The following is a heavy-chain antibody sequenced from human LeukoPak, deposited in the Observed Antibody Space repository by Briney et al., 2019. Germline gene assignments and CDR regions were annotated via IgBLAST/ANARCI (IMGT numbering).Heavy chain of an antibody. J-gene: IGHJ6*02. D-gene: IGHD3-9*01. CDR2: IRYDGSNK. CDR1: GFTFTSYS. V-gene: IGHV3-30*02. CDR3: TRDLMDYDVSTGLHHYYMDV. Sequence: PGGSLRLSCAASGFTFTSYSMNWVRQAPGKGLEWVAFIRYDGSNKYYADSVKGRFTISRDNAKNTLYLQMNTLRVEDTAVYYCTRDLMDYDVSTGLHHYYMDVWGQGTTVTVSS.